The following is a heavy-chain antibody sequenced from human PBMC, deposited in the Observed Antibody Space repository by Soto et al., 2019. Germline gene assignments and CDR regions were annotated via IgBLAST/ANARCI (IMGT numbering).Heavy chain of an antibody. CDR1: GYRFTSYW. CDR3: ARVGATTLHYFDS. J-gene: IGHJ4*02. Sequence: SLKISCQVSGYRFTSYWLTWVRQVPGKGLECLGRIEPRDSYTNYSPSFQGHVTISVDKSINTAYLQWNSLKASDTAIYYCARVGATTLHYFDSWGRGTLVTVSS. CDR2: IEPRDSYT. D-gene: IGHD1-26*01. V-gene: IGHV5-10-1*01.